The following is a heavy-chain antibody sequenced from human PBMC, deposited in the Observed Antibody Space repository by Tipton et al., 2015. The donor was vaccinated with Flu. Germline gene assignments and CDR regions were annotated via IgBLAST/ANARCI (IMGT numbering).Heavy chain of an antibody. CDR2: INHSGSI. CDR3: ARSTGFGELFDY. CDR1: GGSFSGYY. Sequence: TLSLTCAVYGGSFSGYYWSWIRQPPGKGLEWIGEINHSGSINYNPSLKSRVTISVDTSKNQFSLKLSSVTAADTAVYYCARSTGFGELFDYWGQGTLVTVSS. D-gene: IGHD3-10*01. V-gene: IGHV4-34*01. J-gene: IGHJ4*02.